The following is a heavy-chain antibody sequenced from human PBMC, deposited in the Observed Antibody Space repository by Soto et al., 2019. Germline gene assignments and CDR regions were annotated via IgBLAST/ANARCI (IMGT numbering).Heavy chain of an antibody. CDR3: ATGFPQWELLQY. V-gene: IGHV1-24*01. J-gene: IGHJ4*02. CDR2: FDPEEGNT. Sequence: QVQLVQSGAEVKKPGASVKVSCKVSGYTLSELFVHWVRQAPGKGLEWLGGFDPEEGNTIYAQTFRVRVTMTDDTSTDTAHMELSSLRSDDTAVYYCATGFPQWELLQYWGQGTLLTVSS. CDR1: GYTLSELF. D-gene: IGHD1-26*01.